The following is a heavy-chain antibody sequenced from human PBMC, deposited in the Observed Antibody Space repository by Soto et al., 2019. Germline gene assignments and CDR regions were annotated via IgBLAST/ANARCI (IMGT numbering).Heavy chain of an antibody. J-gene: IGHJ4*02. CDR1: GFTFSSYA. CDR2: ISGSGGST. CDR3: XXXXXXXXXXXXXX. Sequence: EVQLLESGGGLVQPGGSLRLSCAASGFTFSSYAMSWVRQAPGKGLEWVSAISGSGGSTYYADSVKGRFTISRDNSKNXLYLXXXXXXXXXXXXXXXXXXXXXXXXXXXXXXGQGTLVTVSS. V-gene: IGHV3-23*01.